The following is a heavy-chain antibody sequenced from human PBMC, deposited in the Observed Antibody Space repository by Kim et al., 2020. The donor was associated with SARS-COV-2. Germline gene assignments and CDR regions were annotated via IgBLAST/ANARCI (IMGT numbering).Heavy chain of an antibody. CDR2: ISWNSGSI. J-gene: IGHJ4*02. CDR1: GFTFGDYA. Sequence: GGSLRLSCAASGFTFGDYAMHWVRQAPGKGLEWVSGISWNSGSIGYADSVKGRFTISRDNAKNSLYLQMNSLRAEDTALYYCAKDLYRSNPTVVAAIYWGQGTLVTVSS. CDR3: AKDLYRSNPTVVAAIY. V-gene: IGHV3-9*01. D-gene: IGHD2-15*01.